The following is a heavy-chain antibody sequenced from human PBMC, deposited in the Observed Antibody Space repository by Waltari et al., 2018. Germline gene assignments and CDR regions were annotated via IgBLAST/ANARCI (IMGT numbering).Heavy chain of an antibody. CDR1: GDSITSDTYY. CDR2: IFHTGSA. Sequence: HLQLRESGPGLVKPSETLSLTCTVSGDSITSDTYYWAWVRQPPGKGLEWIGNIFHTGSAYYTPSLKSRVTISLDATKNQLSLKLNSVTAADTGVYYCAADYGGNSRSWDYWGQGTLVDVSS. J-gene: IGHJ4*02. D-gene: IGHD4-17*01. CDR3: AADYGGNSRSWDY. V-gene: IGHV4-39*01.